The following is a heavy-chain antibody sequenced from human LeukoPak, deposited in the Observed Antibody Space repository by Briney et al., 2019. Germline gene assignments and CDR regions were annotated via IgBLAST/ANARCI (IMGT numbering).Heavy chain of an antibody. Sequence: TGGSLRLSCAASGFTVSSNYMSWVRQAPGKGLEWVSVIYSGGSTYYADSVKGRFTLSRDNSKNTLYLQMNSLRAEDTAVYYCARGWLRTYAGNPDAFDIWGQGTVVTVSS. V-gene: IGHV3-53*01. CDR3: ARGWLRTYAGNPDAFDI. CDR1: GFTVSSNY. J-gene: IGHJ3*02. CDR2: IYSGGST. D-gene: IGHD4-23*01.